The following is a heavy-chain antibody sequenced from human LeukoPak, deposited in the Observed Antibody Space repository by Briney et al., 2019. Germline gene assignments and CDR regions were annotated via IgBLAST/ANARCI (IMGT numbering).Heavy chain of an antibody. CDR2: ISSKGKSYAT. CDR1: GFTFSGSA. Sequence: RSQGLPCAASGFTFSGSAMLWVRQASGKGLEWGGRISSKGKSYATAYAASVKGRCAISRDDSKNTAYLQMNSLKTEDTAVYYCTRPFGFRGFGELGYYGMDVWGKGTTVTVSS. J-gene: IGHJ6*04. CDR3: TRPFGFRGFGELGYYGMDV. D-gene: IGHD3-10*01. V-gene: IGHV3-73*01.